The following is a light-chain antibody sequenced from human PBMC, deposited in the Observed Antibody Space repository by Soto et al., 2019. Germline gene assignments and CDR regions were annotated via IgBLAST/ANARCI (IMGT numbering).Light chain of an antibody. CDR3: QVWDTISDHYV. V-gene: IGLV3-21*02. CDR1: NIKSKS. J-gene: IGLJ1*01. Sequence: SYELTQPPSVSVAPGQTARITCGGNNIKSKSVHWYQQRPGQAPVLVIYVDSDRPSGIPDRFSASTSGNTAALTISRVEAGDEADYYCQVWDTISDHYVFGSGTKLTVL. CDR2: VDS.